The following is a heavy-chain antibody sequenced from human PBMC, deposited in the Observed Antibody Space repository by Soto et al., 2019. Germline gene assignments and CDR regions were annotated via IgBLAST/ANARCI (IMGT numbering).Heavy chain of an antibody. CDR3: AKLKGTLMALFPTLYLDY. D-gene: IGHD3-10*01. CDR2: ITSTGGTK. Sequence: EVQLLESGGGLVHPGESLRLSCAASGFTFSNYAMNWVRRVPGKGLEWVSGITSTGGTKFYADSVKGRFTISRDSSKSTVTLQMNSLRVEDTGVYSCAKLKGTLMALFPTLYLDYWGQGTLVTVSA. CDR1: GFTFSNYA. J-gene: IGHJ4*02. V-gene: IGHV3-23*01.